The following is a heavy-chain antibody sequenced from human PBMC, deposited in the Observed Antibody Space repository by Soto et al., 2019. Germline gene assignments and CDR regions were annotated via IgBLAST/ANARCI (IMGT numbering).Heavy chain of an antibody. CDR2: IYWDDYK. CDR3: VHKGGGDRILDY. CDR1: GFSLSTSGVG. V-gene: IGHV2-5*02. D-gene: IGHD3-16*01. J-gene: IGHJ4*02. Sequence: QITLKESGPALVKPTQTLTLTCTFSGFSLSTSGVGVGWIRQPPGEALEWLALIYWDDYKHFSPSLESRLTIHKGPSKDQVGLTMTKLDPVCTATYFCVHKGGGDRILDYWGQGTLVTVSS.